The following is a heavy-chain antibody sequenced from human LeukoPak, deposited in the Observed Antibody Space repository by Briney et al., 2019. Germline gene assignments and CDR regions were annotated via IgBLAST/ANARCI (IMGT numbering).Heavy chain of an antibody. J-gene: IGHJ4*02. CDR1: GGSISSGGYY. CDR3: AGIGRSGSYVDY. CDR2: INHSGST. D-gene: IGHD1-26*01. Sequence: PSQTLSLTCTVSGGSISSGGYYWSWIRQPPGKGLEWIGEINHSGSTNYNPSLKSRVTISVDTSKNQFSLKLSSVTAADTAVYYCAGIGRSGSYVDYWGQGTLVTVSS. V-gene: IGHV4-30-2*01.